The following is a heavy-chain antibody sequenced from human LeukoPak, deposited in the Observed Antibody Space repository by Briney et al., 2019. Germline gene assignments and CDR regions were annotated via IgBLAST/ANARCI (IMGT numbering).Heavy chain of an antibody. CDR3: ARRQGSGWYGMDV. J-gene: IGHJ6*02. Sequence: SETLSLTCTVSGGSISSYYWSWIRQPPGKGLEWIGYIYYSGSTNYNPSLKSRVTISVDTSKNQFSLKLSSVTAADTAVYYCARRQGSGWYGMDVWGQGTTVTVSS. V-gene: IGHV4-59*08. D-gene: IGHD6-19*01. CDR1: GGSISSYY. CDR2: IYYSGST.